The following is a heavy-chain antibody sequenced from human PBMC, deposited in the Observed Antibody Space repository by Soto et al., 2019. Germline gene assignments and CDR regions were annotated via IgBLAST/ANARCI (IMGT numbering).Heavy chain of an antibody. CDR1: GFTFSSYA. J-gene: IGHJ4*01. V-gene: IGHV3-30-3*01. D-gene: IGHD1-26*01. CDR3: AKDRRSSGIYIDY. Sequence: QVQLVESGGGVVQPGRSLRLSCAASGFTFSSYAMHWVRQAPGKGLEWVAVISYDGSNKYYADSVKGRFTISKDNSKNTLYLQMNNLRAEDTAVYYFAKDRRSSGIYIDYWGPGTLVNVSS. CDR2: ISYDGSNK.